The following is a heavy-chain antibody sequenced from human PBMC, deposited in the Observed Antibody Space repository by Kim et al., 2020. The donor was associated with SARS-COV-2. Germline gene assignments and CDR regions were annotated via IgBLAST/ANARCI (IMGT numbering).Heavy chain of an antibody. Sequence: GGSLRLSCAASEFNFKGAWMTWVRQSPGKGLEWIGHIKTNSEGGTTDYAAPVKGKFIISRDDSKNTLYLEMNSLKIDDTAVYYCTTDWAYGSGFDPWGQGTLVSVSS. CDR3: TTDWAYGSGFDP. D-gene: IGHD3-10*01. V-gene: IGHV3-15*01. CDR1: EFNFKGAW. CDR2: IKTNSEGGTT. J-gene: IGHJ5*02.